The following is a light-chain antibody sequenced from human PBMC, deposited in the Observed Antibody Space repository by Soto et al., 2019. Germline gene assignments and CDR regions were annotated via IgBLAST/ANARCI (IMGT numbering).Light chain of an antibody. Sequence: QSVLTQPASGSGSPGRSITISCTGTSSDVGGYNYVSWYQQHPGKAPKLMIYDVSNRPSGVSNRSSGSKSGNTASLTISGLQAEDEADYYCSSYTSSSTYVFGTGTKVTVL. J-gene: IGLJ1*01. CDR3: SSYTSSSTYV. CDR1: SSDVGGYNY. V-gene: IGLV2-14*01. CDR2: DVS.